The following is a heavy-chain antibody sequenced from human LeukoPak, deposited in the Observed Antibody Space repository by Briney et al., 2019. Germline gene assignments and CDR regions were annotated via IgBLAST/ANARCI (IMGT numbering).Heavy chain of an antibody. CDR1: GFNYSSYS. Sequence: PGGSLRLSCAASGFNYSSYSMNWVRQAPGKGLEWVSSISSSSSYIYYADSVKGRFTISRDNAKNSLHLQMNSLRAEDTAVYYCATQDQGYGDYYDAFDIWGQGTMVTVSS. CDR3: ATQDQGYGDYYDAFDI. CDR2: ISSSSSYI. V-gene: IGHV3-21*01. J-gene: IGHJ3*02. D-gene: IGHD4-17*01.